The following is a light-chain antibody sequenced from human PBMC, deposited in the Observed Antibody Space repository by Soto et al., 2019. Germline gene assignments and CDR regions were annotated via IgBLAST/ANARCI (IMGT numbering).Light chain of an antibody. CDR3: QQYNSYPWT. J-gene: IGKJ1*01. CDR1: QSISSW. Sequence: DIQMTQSPCTLSASVGDRVTITCRASQSISSWVAWYQQKPGKAPNLLIYKASNLESGVPSRFRGSGSGTDFTLTISSLQPDDFATYYCQQYNSYPWTFGRGTKVDIK. V-gene: IGKV1-5*03. CDR2: KAS.